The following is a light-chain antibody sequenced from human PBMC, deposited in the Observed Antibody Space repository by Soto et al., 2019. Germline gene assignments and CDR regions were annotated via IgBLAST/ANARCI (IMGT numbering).Light chain of an antibody. V-gene: IGLV4-60*02. CDR3: ATWDSNTPRG. CDR2: LEGSGSY. Sequence: QPVLTQSSSASASLGSSVKLTCTLSSGHSSYIIAWHQQQPGKAPRYLMKLEGSGSYNKGSGVPDRFSGSSSGADRNLTISNLHLEDGADYSCATWDSNTPRGFGGGTQLTFL. CDR1: SGHSSYI. J-gene: IGLJ3*02.